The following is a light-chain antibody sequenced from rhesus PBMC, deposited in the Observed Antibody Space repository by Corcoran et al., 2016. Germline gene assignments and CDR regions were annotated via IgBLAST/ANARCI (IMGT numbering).Light chain of an antibody. CDR2: YDR. Sequence: SYDVTQPRSVSVFPGQTANITGGGDNIGSKNVHWYQQKPAQAPTLVIYYDRDRPSGIPERFSGSNSGNTATLTISGVEAGDEADYHCQVWHSSSDVFGSGTKLTVL. CDR1: NIGSKN. CDR3: QVWHSSSDV. J-gene: IGLJ6*01. V-gene: IGLV3-29*01.